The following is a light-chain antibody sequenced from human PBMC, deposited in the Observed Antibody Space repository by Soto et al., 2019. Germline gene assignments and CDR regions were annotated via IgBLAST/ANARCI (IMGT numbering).Light chain of an antibody. J-gene: IGKJ1*01. V-gene: IGKV1-5*01. CDR3: QQYNNYPWT. CDR1: QSISSW. Sequence: DIQMTHSPSTLSAPLGDRVIITCLASQSISSWLAWYQQKPGKAPKLLIYDASSLESGVPSRFSGSGSGTQFTLTISSLQPDDFATYYCQQYNNYPWTLGQGTKVDIK. CDR2: DAS.